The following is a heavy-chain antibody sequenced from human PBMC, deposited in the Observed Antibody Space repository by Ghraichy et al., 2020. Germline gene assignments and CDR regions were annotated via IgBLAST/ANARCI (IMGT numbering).Heavy chain of an antibody. J-gene: IGHJ4*02. CDR1: SDSISSSSYY. D-gene: IGHD6-19*01. Sequence: SETLSLTCTVSSDSISSSSYYWGWIRQPPGKGLEWIGSISHSGSTYYNPSLKSRVTISVDKSKNQFSLKLSSVTAADTAVYYCARQNKGYTSGWYRIDFDYWGQETLVTVSS. CDR3: ARQNKGYTSGWYRIDFDY. CDR2: ISHSGST. V-gene: IGHV4-39*01.